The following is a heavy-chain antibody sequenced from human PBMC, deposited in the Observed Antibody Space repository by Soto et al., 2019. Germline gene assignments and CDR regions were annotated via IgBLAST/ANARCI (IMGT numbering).Heavy chain of an antibody. CDR3: TRGRLGRRRTSDY. J-gene: IGHJ4*02. CDR2: IKNKANSYTT. CDR1: GFTFSDHY. V-gene: IGHV3-72*01. Sequence: EVQLVESGGGLVQPEGSLSLSCAASGFTFSDHYMDWVRQAPGKGLELVGRIKNKANSYTTEYAAPVKGRFIISTDYSKGSVFLQMTRLKTDDTAVYYCTRGRLGRRRTSDYWGQGILVTVSA.